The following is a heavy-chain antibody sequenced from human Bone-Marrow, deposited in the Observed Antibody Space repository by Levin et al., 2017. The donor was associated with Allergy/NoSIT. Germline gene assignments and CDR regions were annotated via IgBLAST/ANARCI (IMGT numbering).Heavy chain of an antibody. V-gene: IGHV3-11*01. CDR2: ISSSGSTI. Sequence: GESLKISCAASGFTFSDYYMSWIRQAPGKGLEWVSYISSSGSTIYYADSVKGRFTISRDNAKNSLYLQMNSLRAEDTAVYYCARYYYDSSGYYYGWGYYFDYWGQGTLVTVSS. CDR1: GFTFSDYY. CDR3: ARYYYDSSGYYYGWGYYFDY. D-gene: IGHD3-22*01. J-gene: IGHJ4*02.